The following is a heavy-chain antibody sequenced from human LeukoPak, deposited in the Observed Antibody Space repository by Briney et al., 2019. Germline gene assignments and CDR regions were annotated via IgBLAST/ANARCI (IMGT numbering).Heavy chain of an antibody. Sequence: SETLSLTCTVPGASVSASGYFWGWLRQPPGKGLEWIGTLHYSGSTYYNTSLRSRVTISVDTSKNQFSLKLNSVTSADTAIYYCARDWDGAFDFNTFHIWGRGTMVTVSS. V-gene: IGHV4-39*07. CDR3: ARDWDGAFDFNTFHI. J-gene: IGHJ3*02. CDR1: GASVSASGYF. CDR2: LHYSGST. D-gene: IGHD4/OR15-4a*01.